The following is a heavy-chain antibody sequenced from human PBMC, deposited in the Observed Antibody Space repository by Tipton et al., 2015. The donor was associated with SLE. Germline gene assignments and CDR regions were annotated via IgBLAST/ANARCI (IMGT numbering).Heavy chain of an antibody. D-gene: IGHD3-22*01. V-gene: IGHV3-15*01. CDR3: TTDQKAYSYDTITFDI. Sequence: SLRLSCAASGFTFSNDWMSWVRQAPGKGLEWVGRIKSKTDGGTTDYAAPVKGRFTISRDDSKNTLYLQMKSMKTEATAVYYCTTDQKAYSYDTITFDIWCQGTMVSVSS. CDR2: IKSKTDGGTT. CDR1: GFTFSNDW. J-gene: IGHJ3*02.